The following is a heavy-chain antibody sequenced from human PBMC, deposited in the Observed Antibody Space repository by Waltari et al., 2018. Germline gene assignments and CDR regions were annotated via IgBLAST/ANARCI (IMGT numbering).Heavy chain of an antibody. J-gene: IGHJ5*02. CDR1: GASVSGGSYF. D-gene: IGHD3-22*01. V-gene: IGHV4-61*02. Sequence: QVQLQESGPGLVKPSQTLSLTCTVSGASVSGGSYFWNWIRQPAGKGLEWIARIYTTGRTDYNPSLQSRVTISADTSKNELSLKMSSVTAADTAGYYCARSGYDSTEGWLDPWGPGTLVTVSS. CDR3: ARSGYDSTEGWLDP. CDR2: IYTTGRT.